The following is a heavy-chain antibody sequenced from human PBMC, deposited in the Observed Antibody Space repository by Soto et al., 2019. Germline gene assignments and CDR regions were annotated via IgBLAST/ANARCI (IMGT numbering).Heavy chain of an antibody. V-gene: IGHV4-59*01. J-gene: IGHJ3*02. Sequence: SETLSLTCTVSGVSMRNYYWNWIRQTPGKGPEWIGSISYSGRASYSPSLQSRVTISLDTSKIQFSLTLNSVTAADTAMYYCARSVWELHAFDIWGQGKMVTVSS. CDR3: ARSVWELHAFDI. CDR1: GVSMRNYY. CDR2: ISYSGRA. D-gene: IGHD1-26*01.